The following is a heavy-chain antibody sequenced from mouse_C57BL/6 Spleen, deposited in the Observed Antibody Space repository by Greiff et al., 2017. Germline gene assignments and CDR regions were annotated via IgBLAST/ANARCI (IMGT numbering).Heavy chain of an antibody. D-gene: IGHD2-4*01. CDR2: ISYDGSN. V-gene: IGHV3-6*01. CDR3: ARIGYDYDEGFAY. J-gene: IGHJ3*01. Sequence: EVQLQQSGPGLVKPSPSLSLTRSVTGYSITSGYYWNWIRQFPGNKLEWMGYISYDGSNNYNPYLKNRITITRDTSKNQFFLKLNSVTTEDTATYDCARIGYDYDEGFAYWGQGTLVTVSA. CDR1: GYSITSGYY.